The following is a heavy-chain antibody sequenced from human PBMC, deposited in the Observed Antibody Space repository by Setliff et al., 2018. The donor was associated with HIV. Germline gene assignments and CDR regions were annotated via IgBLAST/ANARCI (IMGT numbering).Heavy chain of an antibody. J-gene: IGHJ5*02. CDR2: IYYSGST. D-gene: IGHD6-19*01. CDR3: ARTPGPGGWPTGWFDP. CDR1: GGSISSYY. V-gene: IGHV4-59*01. Sequence: SETLALTCTVSGGSISSYYWSWIRQPPGKGLGWIGYIYYSGSTNYSPSLKSRVTISLDTSKKQFSLKLSSVTAADTALYYCARTPGPGGWPTGWFDPWGQGTLVTVSS.